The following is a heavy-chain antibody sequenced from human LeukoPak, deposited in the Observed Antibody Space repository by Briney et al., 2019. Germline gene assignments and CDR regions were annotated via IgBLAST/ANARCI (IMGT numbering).Heavy chain of an antibody. J-gene: IGHJ4*02. CDR3: ARGVYSSEYFDY. CDR1: GFTFDDYG. CDR2: INWNGGST. Sequence: GGSLRLSCAASGFTFDDYGMSWVRQAPGKGLEWVSGINWNGGSTGYADSVKGRFTISRDNAKNSLYLQMNSLRAEGTALYYCARGVYSSEYFDYWGQGTLVTVSS. V-gene: IGHV3-20*04. D-gene: IGHD6-25*01.